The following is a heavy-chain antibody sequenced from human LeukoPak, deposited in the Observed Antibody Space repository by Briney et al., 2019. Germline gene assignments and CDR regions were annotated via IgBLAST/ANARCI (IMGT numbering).Heavy chain of an antibody. Sequence: GGSLRLSCAASGFTLSSYAMSWVRQAPGKGLEWVSAISGSGGSTYYADSVKGRFTISRDNSKNTLYLQMNSLRAEDTAVYYCAKVNSGSYAALGYWGQGTLVTVSS. CDR1: GFTLSSYA. J-gene: IGHJ4*02. V-gene: IGHV3-23*01. D-gene: IGHD1-26*01. CDR3: AKVNSGSYAALGY. CDR2: ISGSGGST.